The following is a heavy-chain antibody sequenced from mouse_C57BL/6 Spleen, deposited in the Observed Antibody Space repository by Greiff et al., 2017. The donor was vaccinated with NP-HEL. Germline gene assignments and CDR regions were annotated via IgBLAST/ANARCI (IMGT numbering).Heavy chain of an antibody. J-gene: IGHJ1*03. CDR1: GFNIKDYY. V-gene: IGHV14-1*01. CDR2: IDPEDGDT. D-gene: IGHD1-1*01. CDR3: TTDYYYGSSSWYFDV. Sequence: EVQLQQSGAELVRPGASVKLSCTASGFNIKDYYMHWVKQRPEQGLEWIGRIDPEDGDTEYAPKFQGKATMTADTSSNTAYLQLSSLTSEDTAVYYCTTDYYYGSSSWYFDVWGTRTTVTVSS.